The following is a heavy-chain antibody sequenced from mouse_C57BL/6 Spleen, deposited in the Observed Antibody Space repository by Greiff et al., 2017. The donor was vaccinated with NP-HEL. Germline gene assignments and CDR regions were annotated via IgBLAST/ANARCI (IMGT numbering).Heavy chain of an antibody. V-gene: IGHV5-17*01. D-gene: IGHD1-1*01. CDR1: GFTFSDYG. CDR2: ISSGSSTI. J-gene: IGHJ2*01. CDR3: ARRAYGSSSGDYFDY. Sequence: EVKLVESGGGLVKPGGSLKLSCAASGFTFSDYGMHWVRQAPEKGLEWVAYISSGSSTIYYADTVKGRFTISRDNAKNTRFLQMTSLRSEDTAMYYCARRAYGSSSGDYFDYWGQGTTLTVSS.